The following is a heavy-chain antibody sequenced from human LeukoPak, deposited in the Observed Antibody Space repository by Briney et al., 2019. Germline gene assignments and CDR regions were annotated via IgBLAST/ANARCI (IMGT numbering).Heavy chain of an antibody. CDR1: GFTFSGYG. CDR3: AKDRRSGGSSSDY. V-gene: IGHV3-23*01. Sequence: GGSLRLSCAASGFTFSGYGMSWVRQAPGRGLEWVSTISGSGDKTYYADSVKGRLTISRDNSKNTLYLQMNSLRAEDTAVYYCAKDRRSGGSSSDYWGQGTLVTVSS. D-gene: IGHD2-15*01. CDR2: ISGSGDKT. J-gene: IGHJ4*02.